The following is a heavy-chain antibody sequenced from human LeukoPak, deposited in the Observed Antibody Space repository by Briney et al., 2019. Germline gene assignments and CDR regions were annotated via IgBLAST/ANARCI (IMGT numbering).Heavy chain of an antibody. D-gene: IGHD3-10*01. J-gene: IGHJ4*02. V-gene: IGHV3-30-3*01. CDR1: GFTFSSYA. Sequence: PGGPLRLSRAASGFTFSSYAMHWVRQAPGKGLEGVAVISYDGSNKYYADSVKGRFTISRDNSKNTLYLQMNSLRAEDTAVYYCARDTSWDYYGSGSYLGDYWGQGTLVTVSS. CDR2: ISYDGSNK. CDR3: ARDTSWDYYGSGSYLGDY.